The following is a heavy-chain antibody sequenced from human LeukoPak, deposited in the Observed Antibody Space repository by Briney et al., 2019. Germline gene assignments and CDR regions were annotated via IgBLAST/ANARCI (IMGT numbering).Heavy chain of an antibody. CDR2: IHSSGST. J-gene: IGHJ4*02. CDR3: ARDPFRSSFDY. Sequence: SETLSLTCAVYGGSFSGYYWTWIRQPAGKGLEWIGRIHSSGSTYYNPSLKRRVTMSIDTSQNQFSLKLTAVTAAHTAVYHCARDPFRSSFDYWGEGTRVSVSS. V-gene: IGHV4-4*07. D-gene: IGHD3-16*01. CDR1: GGSFSGYY.